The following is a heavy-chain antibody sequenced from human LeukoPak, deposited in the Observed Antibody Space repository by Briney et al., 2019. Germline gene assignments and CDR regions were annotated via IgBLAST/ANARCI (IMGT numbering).Heavy chain of an antibody. Sequence: SETLSLTCAVYGGSFSGYYWSWIRQPPGKGLEWIGEINHSGSTNYNPSLKSRVTISVDTSKNQFSLKLSSVTAGDTAVYYCASRKDFWSGRYYYYYMDVWGKGTTVTVPS. V-gene: IGHV4-34*01. CDR3: ASRKDFWSGRYYYYYMDV. CDR1: GGSFSGYY. J-gene: IGHJ6*03. CDR2: INHSGST. D-gene: IGHD3-3*01.